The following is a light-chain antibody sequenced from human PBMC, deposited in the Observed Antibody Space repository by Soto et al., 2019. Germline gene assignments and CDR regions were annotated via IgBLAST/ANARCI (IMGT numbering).Light chain of an antibody. J-gene: IGKJ5*01. Sequence: DIHMTQSPSSLSASVGDTVTITCRASQNIDMYLNWYQLKPGKAPKLLIYGASSVQSGVPLRFSGSGSGTEFTLTISSLQPEDFAIYYCEQTYSTPVTFGQGTRLEIK. CDR1: QNIDMY. V-gene: IGKV1-39*01. CDR3: EQTYSTPVT. CDR2: GAS.